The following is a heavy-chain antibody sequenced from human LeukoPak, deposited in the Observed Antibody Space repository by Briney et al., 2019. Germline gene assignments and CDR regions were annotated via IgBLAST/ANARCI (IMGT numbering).Heavy chain of an antibody. CDR1: GYSFTGYY. V-gene: IGHV1-2*02. CDR2: INPNSGGS. D-gene: IGHD3-16*02. Sequence: GASVKVSCKASGYSFTGYYIHWVRQSPGQGPEWMGWINPNSGGSKYAQKLQGRVTMTTDTSTSTAYMELRSLRSDDTAVYYCARGLYVWGSYRPYYFDYWGQGTLVTVSS. J-gene: IGHJ4*02. CDR3: ARGLYVWGSYRPYYFDY.